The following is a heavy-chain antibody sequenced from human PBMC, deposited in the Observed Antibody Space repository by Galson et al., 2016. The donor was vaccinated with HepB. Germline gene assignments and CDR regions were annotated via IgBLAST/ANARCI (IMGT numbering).Heavy chain of an antibody. Sequence: SVKVSCKVSGYTFSEVSIHWVRQGPGKGLEWVGGFDPEEVETVYAQRFKGRVNMTEDTSTDTAYMQLNNLRSADTAVYFCAARERVGWKSLTVWGQGTTVTVS. D-gene: IGHD1-1*01. CDR2: FDPEEVET. J-gene: IGHJ6*02. CDR1: GYTFSEVS. V-gene: IGHV1-24*01. CDR3: AARERVGWKSLTV.